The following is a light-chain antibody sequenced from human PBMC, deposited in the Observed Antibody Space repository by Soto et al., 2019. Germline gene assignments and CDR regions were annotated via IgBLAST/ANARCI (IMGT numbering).Light chain of an antibody. Sequence: VVMTQSPGTLSGSPGEGVTLSCRASQSVGNSLAWYQQKPGQAPRLLIFGASTRVTGIPARFSGSGSGTEFTLTITSLXSEDFAVYYCQQYNNWPEYTFGQGTKVDIK. CDR1: QSVGNS. J-gene: IGKJ2*01. CDR2: GAS. CDR3: QQYNNWPEYT. V-gene: IGKV3-15*01.